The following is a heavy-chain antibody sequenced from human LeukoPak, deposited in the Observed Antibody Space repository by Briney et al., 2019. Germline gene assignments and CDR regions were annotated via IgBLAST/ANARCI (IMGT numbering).Heavy chain of an antibody. CDR1: GGSISSGDYY. D-gene: IGHD4-17*01. Sequence: SETLSLTCTVSGGSISSGDYYWRWIRQPPGRGLEWIGYIYYSGSTYYNPSLKSRVTISVDTSKNQFSLKLSSVTAADTAVYYCARLSTVTTRYFDLWGRGTLVTVSS. J-gene: IGHJ2*01. V-gene: IGHV4-30-4*08. CDR2: IYYSGST. CDR3: ARLSTVTTRYFDL.